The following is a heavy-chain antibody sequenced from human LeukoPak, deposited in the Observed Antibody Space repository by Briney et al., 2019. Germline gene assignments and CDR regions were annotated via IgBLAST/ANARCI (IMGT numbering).Heavy chain of an antibody. J-gene: IGHJ4*02. CDR3: ARDRCSGGSCYPHN. CDR1: GGSISSYY. V-gene: IGHV4-59*12. Sequence: SETLSLTCTVSGGSISSYYWSWIRQPPGKRLEWIGYIYYSGSTNYNPSLKSRVTISVDTSKNQFSLKLSSVTAADTAVYYCARDRCSGGSCYPHNWGQGTLVTVSS. D-gene: IGHD2-15*01. CDR2: IYYSGST.